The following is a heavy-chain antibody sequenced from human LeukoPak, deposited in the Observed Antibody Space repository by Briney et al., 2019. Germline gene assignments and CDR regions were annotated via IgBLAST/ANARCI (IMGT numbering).Heavy chain of an antibody. CDR2: INPNSGGT. CDR3: ARGGDSSSWFTSPDY. Sequence: ASVKVSCKASGYTFTGYYMHWVRQAPGQGLEWMGWINPNSGGTNYAQKFQGRVTMTRDTSINTSYMDLSRLRSDDTAVYYCARGGDSSSWFTSPDYWGQGTLVTVSS. J-gene: IGHJ4*02. V-gene: IGHV1-2*02. CDR1: GYTFTGYY. D-gene: IGHD6-13*01.